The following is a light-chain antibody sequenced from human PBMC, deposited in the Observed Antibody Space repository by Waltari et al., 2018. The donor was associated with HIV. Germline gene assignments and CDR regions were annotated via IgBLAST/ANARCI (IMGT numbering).Light chain of an antibody. CDR2: GVS. J-gene: IGLJ1*01. Sequence: QSALTQPASVSGSPGQSITISCTGTNSDVGAYYFVSWYQQHPGRAPKLMIYGVSNRPSGVSNRFSASKSGNTASLTISGLQADDEADYYCSSYSATSNHYVFGSGTKVTIL. CDR3: SSYSATSNHYV. V-gene: IGLV2-14*01. CDR1: NSDVGAYYF.